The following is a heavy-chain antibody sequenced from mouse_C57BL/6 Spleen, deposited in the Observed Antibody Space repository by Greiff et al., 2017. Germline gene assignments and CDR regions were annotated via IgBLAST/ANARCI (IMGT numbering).Heavy chain of an antibody. J-gene: IGHJ2*01. Sequence: QVQLQQPGAELVKPGASVKVSCKASGYTFTSYWMHWVKQRPGQGLEWIGIIHPSDSDTNYNQKFKGKATLTVDKSSSTAYMQLSSLTSEDSAVYFCAMGDGEGQVDCWGQGTTLTVSS. CDR1: GYTFTSYW. V-gene: IGHV1-74*01. CDR2: IHPSDSDT. D-gene: IGHD3-3*01. CDR3: AMGDGEGQVDC.